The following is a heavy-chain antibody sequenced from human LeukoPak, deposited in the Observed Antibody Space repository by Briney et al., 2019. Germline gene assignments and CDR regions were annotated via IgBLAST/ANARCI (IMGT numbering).Heavy chain of an antibody. CDR3: ASRGFTIFGVVPDLYYFDY. CDR1: GGSISSSSYY. D-gene: IGHD3-3*01. V-gene: IGHV4-39*01. J-gene: IGHJ4*02. CDR2: IYYSGST. Sequence: PSETLSLTCTVSGGSISSSSYYWGWIRQPPGKGLEWIGSIYYSGSTYYNPSLKSRVTISVDTSKNQLSLKLSSVTAADTAVYYCASRGFTIFGVVPDLYYFDYWGQGTLVTVSS.